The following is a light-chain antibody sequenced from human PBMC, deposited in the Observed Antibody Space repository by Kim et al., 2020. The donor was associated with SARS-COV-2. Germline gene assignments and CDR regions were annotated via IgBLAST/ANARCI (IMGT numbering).Light chain of an antibody. J-gene: IGKJ2*01. CDR1: QTISSW. CDR3: QQYVAYPYT. V-gene: IGKV1-5*03. Sequence: DIQMTQSPSTLSVSVGDRVTITCRASQTISSWLAWYQQKPGNAPKLLAYKASTLETGVPSRFSASGSGTDFALTITSLQPDDVATFYCQQYVAYPYTFGQGTKLEI. CDR2: KAS.